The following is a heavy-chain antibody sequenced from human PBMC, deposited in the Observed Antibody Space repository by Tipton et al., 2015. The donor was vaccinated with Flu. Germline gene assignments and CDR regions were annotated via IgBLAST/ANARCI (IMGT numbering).Heavy chain of an antibody. D-gene: IGHD2-21*02. CDR3: ARPGAHCGGDCYLGY. CDR2: IIPIFGTT. CDR1: GGIFNSYA. J-gene: IGHJ4*02. Sequence: QLVQSGAEVKKPGSSVKVSCKGSGGIFNSYAITWVRQAPGQGLEWMGGIIPIFGTTNYAQKFQDRVTITADKSTSTAYMELSSLRSEDTAVYYCARPGAHCGGDCYLGYWGQGTLVTVSS. V-gene: IGHV1-69*06.